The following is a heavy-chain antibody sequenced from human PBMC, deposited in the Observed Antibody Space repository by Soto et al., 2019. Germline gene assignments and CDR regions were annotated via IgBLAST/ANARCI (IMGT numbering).Heavy chain of an antibody. CDR2: IYYSGRT. CDR3: ARDSGSSYYYYYGMDV. D-gene: IGHD1-26*01. Sequence: QVQLQESGPGLVKPSETLSLTCIVSGGSISSHYWNWIRQPPGKGLEWLGYIYYSGRTNYNPSLKSRVTISVDTSKNQFSLNLSSVTAADTAVYYCARDSGSSYYYYYGMDVWGQGTTVTVSS. V-gene: IGHV4-59*11. J-gene: IGHJ6*02. CDR1: GGSISSHY.